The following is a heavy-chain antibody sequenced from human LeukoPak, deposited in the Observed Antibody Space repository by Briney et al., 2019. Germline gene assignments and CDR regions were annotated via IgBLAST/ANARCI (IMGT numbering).Heavy chain of an antibody. D-gene: IGHD3-10*01. CDR1: GDPITNHY. J-gene: IGHJ4*02. CDR2: IYYNGII. Sequence: PSETLSLTCIVSGDPITNHYWSLIRRPPGKGLEWIGYIYYNGIINYNPSLKSRVTISVDTSRNQFSMKLNSVTAADTAVYYCAGSGGLANTGAVFDYWGQGTLVTVSS. CDR3: AGSGGLANTGAVFDY. V-gene: IGHV4-59*11.